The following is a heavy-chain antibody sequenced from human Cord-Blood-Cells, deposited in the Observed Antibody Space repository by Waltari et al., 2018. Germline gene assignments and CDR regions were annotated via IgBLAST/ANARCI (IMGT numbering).Heavy chain of an antibody. D-gene: IGHD3-22*01. CDR2: ISYDGSNK. CDR1: GFTFSSYA. CDR3: ARDDYYDSSPFDY. J-gene: IGHJ4*02. V-gene: IGHV3-30*04. Sequence: QVQLVESGGGVVQPGRSLRLSFAASGFTFSSYARHWVRQAPGKGLELVAVISYDGSNKYYADSVKGRFTISRDNSKNTLYLQMNSLRAEDTAVYYCARDDYYDSSPFDYWGQGTLVTVSS.